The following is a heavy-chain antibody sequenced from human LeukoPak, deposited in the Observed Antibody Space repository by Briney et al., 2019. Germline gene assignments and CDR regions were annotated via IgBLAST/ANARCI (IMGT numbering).Heavy chain of an antibody. V-gene: IGHV3-49*04. CDR1: GLPFGDYG. CDR3: ATTMIITGYFDY. D-gene: IGHD3-22*01. Sequence: PGRSLGLSCRGSGLPFGDYGMSWVRQAPGKGLEWVSFIRSKAFGGTTEYAASAKGRFTISRDDSKSIAYLQMNSLRIEDTAVYYCATTMIITGYFDYWGQGILVTVSS. CDR2: IRSKAFGGTT. J-gene: IGHJ4*02.